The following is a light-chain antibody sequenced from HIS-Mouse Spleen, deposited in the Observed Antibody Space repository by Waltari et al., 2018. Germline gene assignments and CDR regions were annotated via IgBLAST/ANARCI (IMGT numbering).Light chain of an antibody. CDR3: CSYAGSYPVV. CDR1: SSAVGGYNY. Sequence: QSALTQPRSVSGSPGQSVTLSCTGTSSAVGGYNYVSWYQQHPGKAPKLMIYDVSKRPSGVPDRFSGSKSGNTASLTISGLQAEDEADYYCCSYAGSYPVVFGGGTKLTVL. CDR2: DVS. V-gene: IGLV2-11*01. J-gene: IGLJ2*01.